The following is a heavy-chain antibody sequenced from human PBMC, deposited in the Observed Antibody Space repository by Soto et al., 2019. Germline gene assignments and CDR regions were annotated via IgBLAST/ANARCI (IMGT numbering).Heavy chain of an antibody. D-gene: IGHD3-9*01. CDR1: GGSISSGGYY. J-gene: IGHJ5*02. Sequence: PSETLSLTCTVSGGSISSGGYYWSWIRQHPGKGLEWIGYVYYSGTTNYNPSLKSRVGMSIDTSKNQFSLELKSVTAADTATYYCVRDYLLTGFDTWGQGTLVTVSS. CDR2: VYYSGTT. V-gene: IGHV4-61*08. CDR3: VRDYLLTGFDT.